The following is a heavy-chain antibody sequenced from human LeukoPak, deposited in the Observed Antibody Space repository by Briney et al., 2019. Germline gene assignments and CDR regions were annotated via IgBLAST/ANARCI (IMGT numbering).Heavy chain of an antibody. V-gene: IGHV4-59*11. CDR2: IYYSGST. CDR1: GGSISSHY. CDR3: ARRRGYSGSYGPAYYYYYYYMDV. Sequence: PSETLSLTCTVSGGSISSHYWSWIRQPPGKGLEWIGNIYYSGSTNYNPSLKSRVTISVDTSKNQFSLKLSSVTAADTAVYYCARRRGYSGSYGPAYYYYYYYMDVWGKGTTVTVSS. D-gene: IGHD1-26*01. J-gene: IGHJ6*03.